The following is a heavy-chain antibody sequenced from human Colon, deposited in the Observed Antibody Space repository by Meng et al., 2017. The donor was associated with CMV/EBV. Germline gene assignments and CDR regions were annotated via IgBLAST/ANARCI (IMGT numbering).Heavy chain of an antibody. Sequence: ASVKVSCKASDYTFTNHGINWVRQAPGQGLEWMGWISGYNGNTNYAQKFQGRFTMTTDTSTSTAYMELRSLRSDDTAVYYCARGYDFWNGHYDDWGQGTLVTVSS. CDR1: DYTFTNHG. D-gene: IGHD3-3*01. CDR3: ARGYDFWNGHYDD. J-gene: IGHJ4*02. CDR2: ISGYNGNT. V-gene: IGHV1-18*01.